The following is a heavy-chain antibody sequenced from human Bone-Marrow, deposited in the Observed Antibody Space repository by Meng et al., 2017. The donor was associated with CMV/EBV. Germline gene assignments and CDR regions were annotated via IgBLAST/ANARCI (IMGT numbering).Heavy chain of an antibody. Sequence: SETLSLTCTVSGGSISSYYWSWIRQPPGKGLEWIGYIYYSGSTNYNPSLKSRVTISVDTSKNQFSLKLSSVTAADTAVYYCARLLRFLRDWFDPWGQGTRVTGSS. CDR3: ARLLRFLRDWFDP. CDR2: IYYSGST. J-gene: IGHJ5*02. D-gene: IGHD3-3*01. CDR1: GGSISSYY. V-gene: IGHV4-59*01.